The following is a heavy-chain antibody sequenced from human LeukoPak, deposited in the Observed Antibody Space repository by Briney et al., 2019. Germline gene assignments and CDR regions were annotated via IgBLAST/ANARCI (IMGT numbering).Heavy chain of an antibody. CDR3: ARSGSYYVHRPNAFDI. CDR2: ISAYNGNT. Sequence: ASVKVSCKASGYTFTSYDISWVRLAPGQGLEWMGFISAYNGNTNYAQKLQGRVTMTTDTSTSTAYMELRSLRSDDTAVYYCARSGSYYVHRPNAFDIWGQGTMVTVSS. CDR1: GYTFTSYD. J-gene: IGHJ3*02. D-gene: IGHD1-26*01. V-gene: IGHV1-18*01.